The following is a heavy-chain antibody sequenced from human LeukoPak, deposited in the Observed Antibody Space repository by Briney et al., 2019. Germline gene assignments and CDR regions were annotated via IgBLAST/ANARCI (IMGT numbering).Heavy chain of an antibody. CDR2: IRQDGSEK. Sequence: GGSLRLSCAASGFTFSSYAMSWVRQAPGKGLEWVANIRQDGSEKHYVDSVKGRFTISRDNAKNSLYLQMNILRAEDTAVYYCARDKYCSSKWGQGTLVTVSS. J-gene: IGHJ4*02. V-gene: IGHV3-7*01. D-gene: IGHD2-2*01. CDR1: GFTFSSYA. CDR3: ARDKYCSSK.